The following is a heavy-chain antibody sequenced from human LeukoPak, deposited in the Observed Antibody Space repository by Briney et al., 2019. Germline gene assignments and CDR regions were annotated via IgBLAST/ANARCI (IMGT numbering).Heavy chain of an antibody. V-gene: IGHV1-2*02. J-gene: IGHJ4*02. CDR2: INPNSGGT. D-gene: IGHD3-10*01. CDR1: GYTFTGYY. Sequence: ASVEVSCKASGYTFTGYYMHWVRQAPGQGLEWMGWINPNSGGTNYAQKFQGRVTMTRDTSISTAYMELSRLRSDDTAVYYCARSAMVRGVIITKPPSYWGQGTLVTVSS. CDR3: ARSAMVRGVIITKPPSY.